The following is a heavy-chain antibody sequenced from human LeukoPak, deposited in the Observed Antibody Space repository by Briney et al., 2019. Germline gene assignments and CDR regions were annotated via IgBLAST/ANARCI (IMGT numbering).Heavy chain of an antibody. CDR1: GYTFTSYY. V-gene: IGHV1-46*01. J-gene: IGHJ3*02. CDR3: ARVQYSGSYYRAFDI. Sequence: ASVKVSCKASGYTFTSYYMHWVRQAPGQGLEWMGVINPSGGSTSYAQKFQGRVTMTRDTSTSTVYMELSSLRSEDTAVYYCARVQYSGSYYRAFDIWGQGTMVTVPS. CDR2: INPSGGST. D-gene: IGHD1-26*01.